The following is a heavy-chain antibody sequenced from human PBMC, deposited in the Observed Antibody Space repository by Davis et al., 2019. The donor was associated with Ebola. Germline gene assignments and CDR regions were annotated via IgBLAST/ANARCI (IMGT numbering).Heavy chain of an antibody. Sequence: AASVKVSCKASGYTFTGYDINWVRQATGQGLEWMGWMNPNSGNTGYAQKFQGRVTMTRENSMSTVYMELSSLRSEDTAVYYCARVQTIGLLWIGVDVWGKGTTVTVSS. V-gene: IGHV1-8*01. CDR3: ARVQTIGLLWIGVDV. CDR1: GYTFTGYD. J-gene: IGHJ6*04. CDR2: MNPNSGNT. D-gene: IGHD3-10*01.